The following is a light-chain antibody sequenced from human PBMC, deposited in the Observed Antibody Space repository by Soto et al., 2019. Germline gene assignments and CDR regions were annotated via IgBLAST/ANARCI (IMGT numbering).Light chain of an antibody. Sequence: IVFAQAPGTLSLSPGEIATPSCRASQSVSNSYLAWYQQKPGQAPRLLIYGASSRATGIPDRFSGSGSGTDFTLTISRLEPEDFAVYYCQQYGSSPVKFGQGTKVDIK. CDR1: QSVSNSY. CDR3: QQYGSSPVK. V-gene: IGKV3-20*01. J-gene: IGKJ1*01. CDR2: GAS.